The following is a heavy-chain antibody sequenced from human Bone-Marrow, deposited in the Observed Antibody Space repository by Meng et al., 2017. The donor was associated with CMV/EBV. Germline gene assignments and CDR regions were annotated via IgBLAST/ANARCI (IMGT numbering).Heavy chain of an antibody. CDR2: ISSSGTTI. CDR3: ARDRNIVVGYGMDV. V-gene: IGHV3-11*04. J-gene: IGHJ6*02. D-gene: IGHD2-2*01. Sequence: GESLKISCAASGFTFSDYCMSWIRQAPGKGLEWISYISSSGTTIYYADSVKGRFTISRDNSKNTLYLQMNSLRAEDTAVYYCARDRNIVVGYGMDVWGQGTTVTVSS. CDR1: GFTFSDYC.